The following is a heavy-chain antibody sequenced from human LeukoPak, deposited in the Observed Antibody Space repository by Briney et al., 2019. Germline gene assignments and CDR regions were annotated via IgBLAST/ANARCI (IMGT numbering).Heavy chain of an antibody. CDR1: GYTFTGYY. CDR2: INPNSGGT. V-gene: IGHV1-2*02. D-gene: IGHD2-15*01. Sequence: ASVKVSCKASGYTFTGYYMHWVRQAPGQGFEWMGWINPNSGGTNYAQKFQGRVTMTRDTSISTAYMELSRLRSDDTAVYYCAREAVVAATSSYFFYYYGMDVWGQGTTVTVSS. J-gene: IGHJ6*02. CDR3: AREAVVAATSSYFFYYYGMDV.